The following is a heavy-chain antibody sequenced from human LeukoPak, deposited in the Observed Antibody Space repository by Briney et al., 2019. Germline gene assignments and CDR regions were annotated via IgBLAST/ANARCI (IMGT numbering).Heavy chain of an antibody. J-gene: IGHJ4*02. V-gene: IGHV3-11*04. Sequence: GGSLRLSCAASGFTFSDYYMSWIRQAPGKGLEWVSYISSSGSTIYYADSVKGRFTISRDNAKNSLYQQMNSLRAEDTAVYYCARDAGDILTGYFSYYFDYWGQGTLVTVSS. CDR3: ARDAGDILTGYFSYYFDY. CDR1: GFTFSDYY. D-gene: IGHD3-9*01. CDR2: ISSSGSTI.